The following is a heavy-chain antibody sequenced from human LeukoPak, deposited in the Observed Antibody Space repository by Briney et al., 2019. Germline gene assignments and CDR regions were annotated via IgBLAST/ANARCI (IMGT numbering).Heavy chain of an antibody. D-gene: IGHD5-24*01. CDR3: ARTRGRDGYQA. V-gene: IGHV4-59*01. CDR1: GGSIRSYY. CDR2: IYYSGST. J-gene: IGHJ5*02. Sequence: SETLSLTCTVSGGSIRSYYWSWIRQPPGKGLEWIGYIYYSGSTNYNPSLKSRVTISVDTSKNQFSLKLSSVTAADTAVYYCARTRGRDGYQAWGQGTLVTVSS.